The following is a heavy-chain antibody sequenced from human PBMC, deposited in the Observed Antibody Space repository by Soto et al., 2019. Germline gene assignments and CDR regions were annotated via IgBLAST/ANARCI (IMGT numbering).Heavy chain of an antibody. J-gene: IGHJ4*02. D-gene: IGHD1-1*01. CDR1: GFTFSSYW. CDR2: IKPDGSRT. Sequence: GWSLRLSCAASGFTFSSYWMHWVRQSPGEGLVWVSYIKPDGSRTKDADSVKGRFTISRDNARNTLDLRMKSPRAEDTAVYYCARDNNWSYDYWGRGTLVTV. CDR3: ARDNNWSYDY. V-gene: IGHV3-74*03.